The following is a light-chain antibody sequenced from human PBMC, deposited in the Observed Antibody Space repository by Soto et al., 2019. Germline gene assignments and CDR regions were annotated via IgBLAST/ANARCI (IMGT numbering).Light chain of an antibody. CDR1: QSVSSN. Sequence: EIVMTQSPATLSVSPGERATLSCRASQSVSSNLAWYQQKPGQAPRLLIYGASTRATGIPARFSGSGSGTDLTLAISTLQSEDFAIYVCQQYNNWPPDRTFGQGTKVEIK. CDR3: QQYNNWPPDRT. CDR2: GAS. J-gene: IGKJ1*01. V-gene: IGKV3-15*01.